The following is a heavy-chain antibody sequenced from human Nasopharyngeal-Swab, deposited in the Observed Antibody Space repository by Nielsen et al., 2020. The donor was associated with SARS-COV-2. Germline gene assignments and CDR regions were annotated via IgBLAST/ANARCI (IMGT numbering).Heavy chain of an antibody. D-gene: IGHD3-22*01. CDR2: TYYRSKWYN. J-gene: IGHJ5*02. CDR3: AREVVIFSRRYWFDP. Sequence: SRTLSLTCSTLGDSVSSNSAAWNWLRQSPSRGLEWLGRTYYRSKWYNDYAVSVKSRITINPDTSKNQFSLQLNSVTPEDTAVYYCAREVVIFSRRYWFDPWGQGTLVTVSS. V-gene: IGHV6-1*01. CDR1: GDSVSSNSAA.